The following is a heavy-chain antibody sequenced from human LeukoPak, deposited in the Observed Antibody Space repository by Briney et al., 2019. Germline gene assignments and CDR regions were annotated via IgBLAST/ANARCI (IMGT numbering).Heavy chain of an antibody. CDR1: GFTSSSYL. CDR3: AKTYADATFDY. D-gene: IGHD4-17*01. J-gene: IGHJ4*02. Sequence: GGSLRLSCTASGFTSSSYLMSWVRQAPGKGLEWVSTISGSGSRTYYADPVKGRFTISRDNSENTLYLQLNSLRAEDTALYYCAKTYADATFDYWGQGNLVTVSS. V-gene: IGHV3-23*01. CDR2: ISGSGSRT.